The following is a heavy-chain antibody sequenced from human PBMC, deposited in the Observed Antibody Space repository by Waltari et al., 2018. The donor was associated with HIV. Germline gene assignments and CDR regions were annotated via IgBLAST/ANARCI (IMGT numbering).Heavy chain of an antibody. J-gene: IGHJ4*02. CDR3: ARSRSGSYGYFDS. CDR1: GGSMGDYY. V-gene: IGHV4-4*08. CDR2: YIIGST. Sequence: QVHLQESGPRLVKPSGTLSLTCSVSGGSMGDYYWSFYIIGSTNYNPSLKSRLTISIDRSRSQFSLRLASVTAADTAFYYCARSRSGSYGYFDSWGQGALVTVSS. D-gene: IGHD1-26*01.